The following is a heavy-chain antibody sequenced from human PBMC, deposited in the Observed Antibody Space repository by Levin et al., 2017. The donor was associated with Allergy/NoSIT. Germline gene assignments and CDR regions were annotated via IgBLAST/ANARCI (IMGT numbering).Heavy chain of an antibody. V-gene: IGHV3-30*04. D-gene: IGHD3-9*01. Sequence: AGGSLRLSCAASGFNFKSFAMHWVRQAPGKGLEWVAVISYDGSHTYYGDSVKGPFTISRDNSKNTLYLQMNSLRVEDTAVYYCARDALPGDILTGYWFYYWGQGTLVTVSS. CDR3: ARDALPGDILTGYWFYY. CDR1: GFNFKSFA. CDR2: ISYDGSHT. J-gene: IGHJ4*02.